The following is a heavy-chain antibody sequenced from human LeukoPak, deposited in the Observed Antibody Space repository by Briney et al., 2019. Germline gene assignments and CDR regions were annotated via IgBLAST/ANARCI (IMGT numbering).Heavy chain of an antibody. V-gene: IGHV4-39*01. CDR2: IYYSGST. D-gene: IGHD6-19*01. J-gene: IGHJ3*02. CDR1: GGSISSSSYY. CDR3: ARHPSIAVATQAFDI. Sequence: SETLSLICTVSGGSISSSSYYWGWIRQPPGKGLEWIGSIYYSGSTYYNPSLKSRVTISVDTSKNQFSLKLSSVTAADTAVYYCARHPSIAVATQAFDIWGQGTMVTVSS.